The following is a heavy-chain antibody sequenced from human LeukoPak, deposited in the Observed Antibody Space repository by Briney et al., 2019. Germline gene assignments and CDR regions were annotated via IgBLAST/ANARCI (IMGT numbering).Heavy chain of an antibody. D-gene: IGHD3-10*01. CDR1: GYTFTSYG. J-gene: IGHJ4*02. CDR2: ISAYNGNT. V-gene: IGHV1-18*01. Sequence: ASVKVSCKASGYTFTSYGISWVRQAPGQGLEGMGWISAYNGNTNYAQKLQGRVTMTTDTSTSTAYMELRSLRSDDTAVYYCARDLLEDYYGSGSYYTTFDYWGQGTLVTVSS. CDR3: ARDLLEDYYGSGSYYTTFDY.